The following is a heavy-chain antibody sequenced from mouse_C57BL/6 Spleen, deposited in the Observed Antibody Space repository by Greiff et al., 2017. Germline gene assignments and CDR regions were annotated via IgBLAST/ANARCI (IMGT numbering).Heavy chain of an antibody. CDR2: IYPSDSET. J-gene: IGHJ3*01. CDR1: GYTFTSYW. V-gene: IGHV1-61*01. Sequence: QVQLQQPGAELVRPGSSVKLSCKASGYTFTSYWMDWVKQRPGQGLEWIGNIYPSDSETHYNQKFKDKATLTVDKSSSTAYMQLSSLTCEDSAVYYCARGSGFAYWGQGTLVTVSA. CDR3: ARGSGFAY.